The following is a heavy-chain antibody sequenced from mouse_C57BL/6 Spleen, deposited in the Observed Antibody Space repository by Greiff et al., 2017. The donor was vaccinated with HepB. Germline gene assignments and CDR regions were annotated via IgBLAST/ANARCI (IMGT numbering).Heavy chain of an antibody. V-gene: IGHV1-55*01. J-gene: IGHJ2*01. Sequence: QVQLQQSGAELVKPGASVKMSCKASGYTFTSYWITWVKQRPGQGLEWIGEIFPGSGSTYYNEKFKGKATLTVDTSSSTAYMQLSSLTSEDSAVYFCALYDYDGEYYFDYWGQGTTLTVSS. D-gene: IGHD2-4*01. CDR3: ALYDYDGEYYFDY. CDR1: GYTFTSYW. CDR2: IFPGSGST.